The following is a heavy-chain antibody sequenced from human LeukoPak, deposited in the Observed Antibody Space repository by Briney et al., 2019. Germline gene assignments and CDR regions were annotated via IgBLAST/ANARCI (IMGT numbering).Heavy chain of an antibody. CDR2: ISYDGSNK. D-gene: IGHD6-19*01. CDR3: ARAVYSGWYNFDY. CDR1: GFTFSSYA. V-gene: IGHV3-30-3*01. Sequence: PGRSLRLSCAASGFTFSSYAMHWVRQAPGKGLEWVAVISYDGSNKYYADSVKGRFTISRDNSKNTLYLQMNSLRAEDTAVYYCARAVYSGWYNFDYWGQGTLVTVSS. J-gene: IGHJ4*02.